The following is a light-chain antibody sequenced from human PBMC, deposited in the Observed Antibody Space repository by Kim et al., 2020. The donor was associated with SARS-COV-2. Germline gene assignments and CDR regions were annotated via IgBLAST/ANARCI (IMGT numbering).Light chain of an antibody. Sequence: GQSVTISCAGSGSDVGTYNYVSWYQHHPGKAPKLIIHDVITRPSGVPDRFSGSKSGNTASLTISGLRPEDEADYYCCSYAGDYTLLFGGGTKLTVL. J-gene: IGLJ2*01. V-gene: IGLV2-11*01. CDR3: CSYAGDYTLL. CDR1: GSDVGTYNY. CDR2: DVI.